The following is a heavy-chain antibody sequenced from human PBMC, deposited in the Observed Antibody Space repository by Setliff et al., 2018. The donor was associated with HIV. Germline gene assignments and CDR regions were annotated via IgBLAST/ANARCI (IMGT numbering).Heavy chain of an antibody. V-gene: IGHV4-39*01. Sequence: SETLSLTCTVSGGSASNSRYYWAWIRQPPGKGLEYIGSIYYNEKTYYSPSLKGRVTISVDTSKNQFSLNLTSVTAADTAVYYCARILLYDSSAYFVNAFDIWGQGTVVTVSS. D-gene: IGHD3-22*01. CDR3: ARILLYDSSAYFVNAFDI. CDR2: IYYNEKT. J-gene: IGHJ3*02. CDR1: GGSASNSRYY.